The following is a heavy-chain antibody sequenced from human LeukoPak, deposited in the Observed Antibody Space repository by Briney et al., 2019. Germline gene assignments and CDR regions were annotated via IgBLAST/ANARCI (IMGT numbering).Heavy chain of an antibody. V-gene: IGHV3-7*05. CDR3: ARDWKTTVTKGNWFDP. J-gene: IGHJ5*02. CDR1: GFTFSSYW. Sequence: GGSLRLSCAASGFTFSSYWMSWVRQAPGKGLEWVANIKQDGSEKYYVDSVKGRFTIPRDNAKNSLYLQMNSLRAEDTAVYCCARDWKTTVTKGNWFDPWGQGTLVTVSS. D-gene: IGHD4-17*01. CDR2: IKQDGSEK.